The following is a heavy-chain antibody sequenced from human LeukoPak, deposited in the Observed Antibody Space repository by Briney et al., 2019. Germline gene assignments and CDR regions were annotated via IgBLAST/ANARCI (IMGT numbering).Heavy chain of an antibody. V-gene: IGHV3-7*01. D-gene: IGHD3-10*01. CDR2: IKQDGSEK. CDR1: GFTFSSYW. Sequence: SGGSLRLSCAASGFTFSSYWMSWVRQAPGKGLEWAANIKQDGSEKYYVDSVKGRFTISRDNAKNSLYLQMNSLRAEDTAVYYCARVYYYGSGTMFDPWGQGTLVTVSS. J-gene: IGHJ5*02. CDR3: ARVYYYGSGTMFDP.